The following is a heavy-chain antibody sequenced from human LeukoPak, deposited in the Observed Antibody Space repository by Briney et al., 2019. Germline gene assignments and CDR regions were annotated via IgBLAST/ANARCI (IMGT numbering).Heavy chain of an antibody. J-gene: IGHJ3*02. CDR2: IRSNGDST. CDR1: GFTFSSYA. CDR3: ARVGNIDAFDI. D-gene: IGHD1-26*01. Sequence: GGALRLSCAASGFTFSSYAMHWVRQAPGKGLEYVSAIRSNGDSTYYANSVKGRFTITRDNSKNTLYLQMVCLRAEDMAVYYCARVGNIDAFDIWGRGTMVTVSS. V-gene: IGHV3-64*01.